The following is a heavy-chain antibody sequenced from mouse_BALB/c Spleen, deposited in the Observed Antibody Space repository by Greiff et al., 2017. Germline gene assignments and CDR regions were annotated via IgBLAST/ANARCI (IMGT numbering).Heavy chain of an antibody. D-gene: IGHD1-2*01. Sequence: EVQLQQSGPELVKPGASVKMSCKASGYTFTSYVMHWVKQKPGQGLEWIGYINPYNDGTKYNEKFKGKATLTSDKSSSTAYMELSSLTSEDSAVYYCARRILRLLEYFDVWGAGTTVTVSS. CDR3: ARRILRLLEYFDV. V-gene: IGHV1-14*01. J-gene: IGHJ1*01. CDR1: GYTFTSYV. CDR2: INPYNDGT.